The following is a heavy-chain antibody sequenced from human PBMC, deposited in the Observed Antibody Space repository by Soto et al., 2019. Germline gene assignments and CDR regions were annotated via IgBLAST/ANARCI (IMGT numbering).Heavy chain of an antibody. CDR2: ISASGGST. CDR3: AKGADSGGFDY. D-gene: IGHD3-16*01. Sequence: GGSLRLSCAASGFTFRSYAMSWVRQAPGKGLEWVLGISASGGSTYYADSVKGRLTISREDSKNTLYLQMNSLRAEDTAVYYCAKGADSGGFDYWGHGTPVTVS. J-gene: IGHJ4*01. V-gene: IGHV3-23*01. CDR1: GFTFRSYA.